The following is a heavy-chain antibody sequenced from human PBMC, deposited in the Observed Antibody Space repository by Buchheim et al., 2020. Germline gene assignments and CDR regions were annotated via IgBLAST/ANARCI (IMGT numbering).Heavy chain of an antibody. J-gene: IGHJ6*02. V-gene: IGHV4-59*01. CDR1: GGSISSYY. CDR2: IYYSGST. Sequence: QVQLQESGPGLVKPSETLSLTCTVSGGSISSYYWSWIRQPPGKGLEWIGYIYYSGSTNYNPSLKSRVTISVDTSKNQFSPKLSSVTAADTAVYYCARVYRESVYYYYYYGMDVWGQGTT. D-gene: IGHD1-14*01. CDR3: ARVYRESVYYYYYYGMDV.